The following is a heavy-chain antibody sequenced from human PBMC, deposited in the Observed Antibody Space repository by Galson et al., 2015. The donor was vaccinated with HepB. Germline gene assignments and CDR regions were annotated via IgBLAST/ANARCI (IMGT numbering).Heavy chain of an antibody. Sequence: SLRLSCAASGFTFSNAWMSWVRQAPGKGLEWVGRIKSKIDDGTTDYAAPLKGRFTISRDDSKNTLYLQMNSLKSEDTAVYYCITDRWRMVRGVIPFFDYWGQGTLVTVSS. V-gene: IGHV3-15*01. CDR3: ITDRWRMVRGVIPFFDY. CDR2: IKSKIDDGTT. D-gene: IGHD3-10*01. J-gene: IGHJ4*02. CDR1: GFTFSNAW.